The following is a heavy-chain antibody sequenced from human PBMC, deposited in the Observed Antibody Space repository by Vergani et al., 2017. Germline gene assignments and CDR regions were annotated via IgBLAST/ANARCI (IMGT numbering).Heavy chain of an antibody. V-gene: IGHV3-23*01. D-gene: IGHD5-18*01. Sequence: EVQLLESGGGLVQPGGSLRLSCAASGFTFSSYAMSWVRQAPGRGLEWVSAISGSGGNTYYADSVKGRFTISRDNSKNTLYLQMNSLSAEDTAVYYCAKDHGSYDLSYYYYGMDVWGQGTTVTVSS. CDR2: ISGSGGNT. CDR1: GFTFSSYA. CDR3: AKDHGSYDLSYYYYGMDV. J-gene: IGHJ6*02.